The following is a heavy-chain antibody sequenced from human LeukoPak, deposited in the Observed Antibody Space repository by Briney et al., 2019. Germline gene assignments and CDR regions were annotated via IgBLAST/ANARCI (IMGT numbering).Heavy chain of an antibody. CDR3: ARSLVVGATYPYH. CDR1: GFTFSSYS. J-gene: IGHJ5*02. D-gene: IGHD1-26*01. Sequence: GGSLRISCAASGFTFSSYSMNWVRQAPGKGLEWVSHISRSGSTIYDADSVKGRFTISRDNAKNSLYLQLNSLRAEDTAVYYCARSLVVGATYPYHWGQGTPVTVSS. CDR2: ISRSGSTI. V-gene: IGHV3-48*01.